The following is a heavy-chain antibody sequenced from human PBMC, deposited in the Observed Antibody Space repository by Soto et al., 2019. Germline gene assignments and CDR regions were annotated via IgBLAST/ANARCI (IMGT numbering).Heavy chain of an antibody. D-gene: IGHD6-13*01. CDR1: GYTFTRYP. CDR3: ARDGYESGVYV. Sequence: ASVKVSCKDSGYTFTRYPMHSVRQAPGQRPEWMGWINADNGNTKXTPNFQGRVTITRDTSASTAYMELSSLTYEDTAVYYCARDGYESGVYVWGQGTLVTVSS. J-gene: IGHJ4*02. V-gene: IGHV1-3*01. CDR2: INADNGNT.